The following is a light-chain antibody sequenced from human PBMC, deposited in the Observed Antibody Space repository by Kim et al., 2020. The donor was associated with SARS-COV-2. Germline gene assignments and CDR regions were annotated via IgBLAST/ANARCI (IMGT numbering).Light chain of an antibody. J-gene: IGKJ2*01. CDR3: HQYNDWPPGDT. CDR1: QSVSNN. V-gene: IGKV3-15*01. CDR2: GAS. Sequence: SPGERVTLSCRASQSVSNNLAWYQHKPGQPPRLLIYGASTRATGVPARFSGSGSGTDFTLTVSSLQSEDFAIYYCHQYNDWPPGDTFGQGTKLEFK.